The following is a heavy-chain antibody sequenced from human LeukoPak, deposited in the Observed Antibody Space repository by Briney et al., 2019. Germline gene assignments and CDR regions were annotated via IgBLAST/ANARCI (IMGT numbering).Heavy chain of an antibody. Sequence: GGSLRLSCTASGFTFSSYAMSWVRQAPGKGLEWVSAISGSGGSTYYADSVKGRFTISRDNSKNTLYLQMNSLRAEDTAVYYCAKDGTVTTGHFDYWGQGTLVTVSS. CDR3: AKDGTVTTGHFDY. J-gene: IGHJ4*02. CDR1: GFTFSSYA. V-gene: IGHV3-23*01. D-gene: IGHD4-17*01. CDR2: ISGSGGST.